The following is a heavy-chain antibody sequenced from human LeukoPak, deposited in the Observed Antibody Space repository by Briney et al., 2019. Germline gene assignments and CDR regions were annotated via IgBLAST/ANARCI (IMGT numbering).Heavy chain of an antibody. V-gene: IGHV3-7*03. CDR2: IKKDGSEK. Sequence: GGSLRLSCAASGFTFSSYWMSWVRQAPGKGLEWVANIKKDGSEKYYVDSVKGRFTISRDNAKTSLYLQMNSLRAEDTAVYYCAKERIAAAGSHYYYYMDVWGKGTTVTVSS. J-gene: IGHJ6*03. D-gene: IGHD6-13*01. CDR1: GFTFSSYW. CDR3: AKERIAAAGSHYYYYMDV.